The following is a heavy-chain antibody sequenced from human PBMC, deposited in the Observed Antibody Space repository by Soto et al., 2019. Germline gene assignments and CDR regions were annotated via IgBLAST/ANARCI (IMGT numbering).Heavy chain of an antibody. CDR1: GFKFDHHA. V-gene: IGHV3-23*01. J-gene: IGHJ4*02. CDR2: ISASGGSK. CDR3: SKDARSTLYYFES. Sequence: EVQLLESGGGLAQPGGSLRLSCAASGFKFDHHAMSWVRQAPGKGLEWVSGISASGGSKDHADSVKGRFTISRDDSKDNLYLQMDKLRPDDPAIYYCSKDARSTLYYFESWGQGILVTVSS. D-gene: IGHD3-9*01.